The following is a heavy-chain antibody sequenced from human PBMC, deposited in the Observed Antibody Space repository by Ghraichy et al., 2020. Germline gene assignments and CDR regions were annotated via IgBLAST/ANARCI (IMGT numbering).Heavy chain of an antibody. J-gene: IGHJ3*02. D-gene: IGHD5-18*01. CDR1: GFTFSTYT. V-gene: IGHV3-64D*06. CDR2: ITSNGGST. Sequence: GGSLRLSCSASGFTFSTYTMHWARQAPGKGLEYVSTITSNGGSTYFADSVKGRFTISRDNSKSTLYLQMSSLRVVDTAVYYCVKDVGYIYGPGAFDIWGQGTMVTVSS. CDR3: VKDVGYIYGPGAFDI.